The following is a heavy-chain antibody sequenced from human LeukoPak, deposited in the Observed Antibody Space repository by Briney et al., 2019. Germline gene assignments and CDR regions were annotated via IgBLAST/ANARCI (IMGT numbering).Heavy chain of an antibody. J-gene: IGHJ4*02. D-gene: IGHD3-22*01. V-gene: IGHV1-46*01. CDR2: INPSGGST. Sequence: ASVKVSCKASGYTFTSYYMHWVRQAPGQGLEWMGIINPSGGSTSYAQKFQGRVTMTRDTSTSTVYMELSSLRSEDTAVYYCARGGQDYYDSSGYSGYYDYWGQGTLVTVSS. CDR1: GYTFTSYY. CDR3: ARGGQDYYDSSGYSGYYDY.